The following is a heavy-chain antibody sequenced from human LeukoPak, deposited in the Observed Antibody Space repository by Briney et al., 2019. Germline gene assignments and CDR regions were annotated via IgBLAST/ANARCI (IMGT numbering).Heavy chain of an antibody. CDR1: GFTFSGFS. CDR3: ARAGSHWHYVY. J-gene: IGHJ4*02. D-gene: IGHD3-10*01. V-gene: IGHV3-7*01. Sequence: GGSLRLSCAASGFTFSGFSMSWVRQSPTKGLEWVASIKQDGSERYYVDSVKGRFTISRDNAKNSLSLQMNNLRVEDTAVYYCARAGSHWHYVYWGQGTVVTVSS. CDR2: IKQDGSER.